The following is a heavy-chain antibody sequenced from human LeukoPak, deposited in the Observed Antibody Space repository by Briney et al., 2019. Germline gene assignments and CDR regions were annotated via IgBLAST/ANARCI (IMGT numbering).Heavy chain of an antibody. CDR1: GGTVSSGSYY. CDR3: ARKDPSGTDGAFDI. CDR2: IYYSGST. J-gene: IGHJ3*02. D-gene: IGHD5-24*01. V-gene: IGHV4-61*01. Sequence: PSETLSLTCTVSGGTVSSGSYYWSWIRQPPGTGLEWIGYIYYSGSTNYNPSLKSRVTISVDTSKNQFSLKLSSVTAADTAVYYCARKDPSGTDGAFDIWGQGTMVTVSS.